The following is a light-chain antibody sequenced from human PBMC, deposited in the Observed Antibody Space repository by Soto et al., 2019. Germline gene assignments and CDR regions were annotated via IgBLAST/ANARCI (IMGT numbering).Light chain of an antibody. J-gene: IGLJ3*02. CDR2: QVS. Sequence: QSVLTQPPSVSGSPGQSVTISCTGTSIDVGNFDLVSWYQQPPGTAPKLLIYQVSNRPSGVPDSFSGSQSGNTASLTISGLQAEDEADYYCSLKTSSVTWVFGGGPKLTVL. CDR1: SIDVGNFDL. CDR3: SLKTSSVTWV. V-gene: IGLV2-18*01.